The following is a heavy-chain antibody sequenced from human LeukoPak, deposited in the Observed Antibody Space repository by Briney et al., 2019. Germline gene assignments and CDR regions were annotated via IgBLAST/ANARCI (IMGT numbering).Heavy chain of an antibody. CDR2: INHSGST. CDR1: GGSFRGYY. V-gene: IGHV4-34*01. D-gene: IGHD6-6*01. J-gene: IGHJ4*02. Sequence: PSETLSLTCAVYGGSFRGYYWSWIRQPPGKGLEWIGEINHSGSTNYNPSLKSRVTISVDTSKNQFSLKLSSVTAADTAVYYCARRRVSIAARYYFDYWGQGTLVTVSS. CDR3: ARRRVSIAARYYFDY.